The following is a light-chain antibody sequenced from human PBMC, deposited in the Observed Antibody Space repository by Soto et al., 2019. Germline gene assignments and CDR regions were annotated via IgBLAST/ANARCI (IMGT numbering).Light chain of an antibody. V-gene: IGKV3-20*01. CDR1: QSVSSY. CDR2: GGS. J-gene: IGKJ1*01. CDR3: QHYSTSTWT. Sequence: EIVLTQSPATLSLSPGERATLSCRASQSVSSYLAWYQKKPGQAPRLLIYGGSTRATGLPDRFSGRGFETDFTLTITELEPEDFAVYYCQHYSTSTWTFGQGTRV.